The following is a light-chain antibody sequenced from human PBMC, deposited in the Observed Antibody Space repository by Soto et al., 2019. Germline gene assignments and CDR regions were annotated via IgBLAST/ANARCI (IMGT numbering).Light chain of an antibody. CDR3: SSYTSSSTPYV. CDR2: DVT. Sequence: QSALTQPASLSGAPGQAITISRTGTSSDFGGYNYVSWYQQHPVKAPKLMIYDVTNRPSGVSDRFSGSKSGNTASLTISGLQAEDEADYYCSSYTSSSTPYVFGTGTKVTVL. J-gene: IGLJ1*01. CDR1: SSDFGGYNY. V-gene: IGLV2-14*01.